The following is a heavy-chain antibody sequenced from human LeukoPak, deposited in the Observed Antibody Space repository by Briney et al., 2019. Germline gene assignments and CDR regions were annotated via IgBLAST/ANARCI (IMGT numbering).Heavy chain of an antibody. V-gene: IGHV1-69*13. D-gene: IGHD3-22*01. CDR2: IIPIFGTA. Sequence: SVKVSCKASGGTFSSYAISWVRQAPGQWPEWMGGIIPIFGTANYAQKFQGRVTITADESTSTAYMELSSLRSEDTAVYYCASGFNYYDSSGYPFDYWGQGTLVTVSS. J-gene: IGHJ4*02. CDR1: GGTFSSYA. CDR3: ASGFNYYDSSGYPFDY.